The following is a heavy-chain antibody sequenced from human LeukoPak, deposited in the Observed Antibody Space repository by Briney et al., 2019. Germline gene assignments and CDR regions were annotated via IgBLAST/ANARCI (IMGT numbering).Heavy chain of an antibody. CDR3: AREMVVAATGGFDY. CDR1: GGSIRSYY. J-gene: IGHJ4*02. V-gene: IGHV4-4*07. CDR2: IYTSGST. Sequence: SETLSLTCTVSGGSIRSYYWSWIRQPAGKGLEWIGRIYTSGSTNYNPSLKSRVTISVDKSKNQFSLRLSSVTAADTAVYYCAREMVVAATGGFDYWGQGTLVTVSS. D-gene: IGHD2-15*01.